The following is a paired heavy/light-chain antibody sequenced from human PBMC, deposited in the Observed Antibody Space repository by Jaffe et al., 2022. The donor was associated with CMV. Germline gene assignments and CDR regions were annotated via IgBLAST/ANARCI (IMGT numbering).Light chain of an antibody. J-gene: IGLJ2*01. CDR1: SSNIGSNH. V-gene: IGLV1-51*02. CDR2: ENT. CDR3: ATWDSDLNAV. Sequence: QSVLTQPPSVSAAPGQKVTISCSGSSSNIGSNHVFWYQQLPGTAPKLLIYENTNRASGIPDRFSASRSAASATLAIAGLQTGDEADYYCATWDSDLNAVFGGGTKLTVL.
Heavy chain of an antibody. J-gene: IGHJ5*02. Sequence: QVQLVQSGAEVKKPGASVRVSCRISGDTLTELSMHWVRQAPGKGLEWMGRFGPEDGETVYAQKFQGRVTMTEDTSTDTAYMELSSLRFEDTAVYYCTTVNWNDENWFDPWGQGTLVTVSS. CDR3: TTVNWNDENWFDP. V-gene: IGHV1-24*01. CDR1: GDTLTELS. CDR2: FGPEDGET. D-gene: IGHD1-1*01.